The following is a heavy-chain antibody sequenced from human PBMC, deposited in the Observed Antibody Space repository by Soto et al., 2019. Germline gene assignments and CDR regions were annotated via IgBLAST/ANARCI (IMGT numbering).Heavy chain of an antibody. J-gene: IGHJ4*02. CDR1: GGSISSGDYY. V-gene: IGHV4-30-4*01. CDR3: ARQGRTRKTGWHKELDY. D-gene: IGHD3-9*01. CDR2: IYYSGST. Sequence: PSETLSLTCTVSGGSISSGDYYWSWIRQPPGKGLEWIGYIYYSGSTYYNPSLKSRVTISVDTSKNQFSLKLSSVTAADTAVYYCARQGRTRKTGWHKELDYWGQGTLVTVSS.